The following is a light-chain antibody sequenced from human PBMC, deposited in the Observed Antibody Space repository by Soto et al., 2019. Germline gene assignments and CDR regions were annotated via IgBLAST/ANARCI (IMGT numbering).Light chain of an antibody. CDR1: SSNIGTGYD. CDR2: SNA. CDR3: QSYDSSLSSYV. Sequence: QSVLTQPPSVSGAPGQRVTISCTGSSSNIGTGYDVHWYQQLPGTAPKLLIYSNANRPSGVPDRFSGSKSGTSASLAITGLQAEDDADYYCQSYDSSLSSYVFGTGTKVTVL. J-gene: IGLJ1*01. V-gene: IGLV1-40*01.